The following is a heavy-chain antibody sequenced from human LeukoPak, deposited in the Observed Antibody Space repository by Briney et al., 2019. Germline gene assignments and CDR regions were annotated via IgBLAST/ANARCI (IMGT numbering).Heavy chain of an antibody. Sequence: ASVKVSCKASGYTFTGYYIHWVRQAPGQGLEWMGWINPKSGGTNYAQKFQGRVTMTRDTSISTAYMELSRLRSDDTTVYYCARFTVGPTGTDYWGQGTLVTVSS. V-gene: IGHV1-2*02. J-gene: IGHJ4*02. CDR1: GYTFTGYY. CDR3: ARFTVGPTGTDY. D-gene: IGHD1-26*01. CDR2: INPKSGGT.